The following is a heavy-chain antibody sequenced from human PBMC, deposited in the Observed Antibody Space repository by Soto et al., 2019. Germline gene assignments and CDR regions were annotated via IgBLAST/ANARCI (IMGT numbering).Heavy chain of an antibody. CDR3: STDLGGYDYYYYDYMDV. CDR2: IKSKTDGGTT. J-gene: IGHJ6*03. V-gene: IGHV3-15*01. CDR1: GFTFSNAW. Sequence: EVQLVESGGGLVKPGGSLRLSCAASGFTFSNAWMSWVRQAPGKGLEWVGRIKSKTDGGTTDYAAPVKGRFTISRDDSKNTLYLQMNSLKIDDTAVYYCSTDLGGYDYYYYDYMDVWGKGTTVTVSS. D-gene: IGHD5-12*01.